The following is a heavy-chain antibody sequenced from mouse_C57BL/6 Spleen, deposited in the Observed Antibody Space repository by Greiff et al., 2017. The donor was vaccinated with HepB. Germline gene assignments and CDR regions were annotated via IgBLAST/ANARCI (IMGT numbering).Heavy chain of an antibody. Sequence: EVQLQQSGPELVKPGASVKISCKASGYTFTDYYMNWVKQSHGKSLEWIGDINPNNGGTSYNQKFKGKATLTVDTSSSTAYMELRSLTSEDSAVYYCARRHYYGNRFDYWGQGTTLTVSS. D-gene: IGHD2-1*01. CDR3: ARRHYYGNRFDY. CDR2: INPNNGGT. J-gene: IGHJ2*01. V-gene: IGHV1-26*01. CDR1: GYTFTDYY.